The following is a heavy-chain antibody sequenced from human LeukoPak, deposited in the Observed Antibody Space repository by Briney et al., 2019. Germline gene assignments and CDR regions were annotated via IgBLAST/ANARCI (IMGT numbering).Heavy chain of an antibody. CDR2: ISYDGSNK. V-gene: IGHV3-30*04. D-gene: IGHD6-19*01. J-gene: IGHJ6*04. CDR3: ARTYSSGWYSDYGMDV. Sequence: GGSLRLSCAASGFTYSSYAMHWVRQAPGKGLEWVAVISYDGSNKYYADSVKGRFTISRDNSKNTLYLQMNSLRAEDTAVYYCARTYSSGWYSDYGMDVWGKGTTVTVSS. CDR1: GFTYSSYA.